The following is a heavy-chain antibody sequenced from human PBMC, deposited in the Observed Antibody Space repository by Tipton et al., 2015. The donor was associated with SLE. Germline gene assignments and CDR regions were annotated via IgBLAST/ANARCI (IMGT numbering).Heavy chain of an antibody. Sequence: TLSLTCTVSGGSISSITYSWSWIRQSPGKGLEWIGSIDNSGSTYDNPSLRSRVTISVDTSKNQFSLTLTSVTSADTAVYYCARDNAIFGLTLRFPCKAFDVWGQGTMVTVSS. CDR2: IDNSGST. J-gene: IGHJ3*01. CDR3: ARDNAIFGLTLRFPCKAFDV. CDR1: GGSISSITYS. V-gene: IGHV4-39*07. D-gene: IGHD3-3*01.